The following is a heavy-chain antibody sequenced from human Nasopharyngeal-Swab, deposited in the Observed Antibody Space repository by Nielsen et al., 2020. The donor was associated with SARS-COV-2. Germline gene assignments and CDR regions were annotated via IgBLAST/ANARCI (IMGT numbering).Heavy chain of an antibody. D-gene: IGHD3-10*01. CDR1: GFTFDHYA. V-gene: IGHV3-9*01. J-gene: IGHJ6*02. CDR2: IYENSGSP. CDR3: AKEMGNYYGSTRMDV. Sequence: SLKISCTASGFTFDHYAMNWVRQAPGKGLEWVSGIYENSGSPGYADSVKGRFTISRDNAKNTLYLQMKRPRPEDTALNYCAKEMGNYYGSTRMDVSRQGTTVTVSS.